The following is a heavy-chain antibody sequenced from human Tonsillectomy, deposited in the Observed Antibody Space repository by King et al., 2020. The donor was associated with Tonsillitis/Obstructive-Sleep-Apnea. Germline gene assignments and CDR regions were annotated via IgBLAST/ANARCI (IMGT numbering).Heavy chain of an antibody. CDR1: GYTFIRYY. V-gene: IGHV1-46*01. D-gene: IGHD3-10*01. CDR2: INPGSGVT. Sequence: QLVQSGAEVKKPGASVKVSCEASGYTFIRYYMHWVRQAPGQGLEWMGIINPGSGVTTYAQKFQGRVTVTRDTSTSTVYMELNGLRSEDTAVYYCASDTPTDRVIDHWGQGTLVTVSS. CDR3: ASDTPTDRVIDH. J-gene: IGHJ4*02.